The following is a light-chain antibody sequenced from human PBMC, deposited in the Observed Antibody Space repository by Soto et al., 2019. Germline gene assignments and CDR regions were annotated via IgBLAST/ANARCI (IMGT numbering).Light chain of an antibody. V-gene: IGKV1-39*01. CDR1: QSISTY. J-gene: IGKJ2*02. CDR3: QQGYSNPRT. CDR2: AAS. Sequence: DIQMTQSPSSLSASVGDRVPITCRASQSISTYLNWYQQIPGKAPKLLIYAASTLQSGVPSRFSGGGSGTDFTLTISSLQPEDFATYFCQQGYSNPRTFGQGTKLEIK.